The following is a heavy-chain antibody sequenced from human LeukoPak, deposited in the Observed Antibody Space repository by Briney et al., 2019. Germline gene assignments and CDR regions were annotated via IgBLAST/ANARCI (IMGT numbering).Heavy chain of an antibody. CDR2: ISDSGGSP. D-gene: IGHD3-22*01. V-gene: IGHV3-23*01. CDR3: ARDRMYDSSGYYWDY. Sequence: PGGSLRLSCTTSGFTFSRYAMTWVRQAPGKGLEWVSIISDSGGSPHYADSVKGRFTISRDNSKNTLYLQMNSLRAEDTAVYYCARDRMYDSSGYYWDYWGQGTLVTVSS. J-gene: IGHJ4*02. CDR1: GFTFSRYA.